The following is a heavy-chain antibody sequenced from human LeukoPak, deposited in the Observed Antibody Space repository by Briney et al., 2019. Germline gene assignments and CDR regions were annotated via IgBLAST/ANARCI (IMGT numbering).Heavy chain of an antibody. J-gene: IGHJ4*02. CDR1: GVSISSSNSY. CDR3: ARASRGYSYGTIDY. V-gene: IGHV4-39*01. D-gene: IGHD5-18*01. CDR2: IYYSGNT. Sequence: PSETLSLTCAVSGVSISSSNSYWGWIRQPPGKGLEWIGSIYYSGNTYYNASLKSRVTISVDTSKNQFSLKVTSVTAADTAVYYCARASRGYSYGTIDYWGQGTLVTVSS.